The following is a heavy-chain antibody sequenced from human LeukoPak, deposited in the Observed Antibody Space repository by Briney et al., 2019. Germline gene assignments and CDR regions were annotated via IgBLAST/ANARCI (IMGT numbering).Heavy chain of an antibody. J-gene: IGHJ4*02. CDR2: ISSSSSYI. CDR3: ARDWVFPYSSSGGSQLGADY. V-gene: IGHV3-21*01. CDR1: GFTFSSYE. D-gene: IGHD6-13*01. Sequence: PGGSLRLSCAASGFTFSSYEMNWVRQAPGKGKEWVSSISSSSSYIYYADSVKGRFTISRDNAKTSLYLQMNSLRAEDTAVYYCARDWVFPYSSSGGSQLGADYWGQGTLVTVSS.